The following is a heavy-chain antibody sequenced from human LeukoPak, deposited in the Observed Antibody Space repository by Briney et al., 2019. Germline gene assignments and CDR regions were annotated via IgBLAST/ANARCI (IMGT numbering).Heavy chain of an antibody. V-gene: IGHV4-59*01. CDR3: ARTYYYDSSGYYHDAFDI. D-gene: IGHD3-22*01. J-gene: IGHJ3*02. Sequence: PSETLSLTCTVSGGSISSYYWSWIRQPPGKGLEWIGCIYYSGSTNYNPTLKSRVTISVDTSKNQFSLKLRSVTAADTAVYYCARTYYYDSSGYYHDAFDIWGQGTMVTVSS. CDR1: GGSISSYY. CDR2: IYYSGST.